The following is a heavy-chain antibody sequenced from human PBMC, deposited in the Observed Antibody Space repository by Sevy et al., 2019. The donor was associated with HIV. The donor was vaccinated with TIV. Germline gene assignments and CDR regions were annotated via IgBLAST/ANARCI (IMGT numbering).Heavy chain of an antibody. Sequence: GGSLRLSCAASGFTVSSNYMSWVRQAPGKGLEWVSVIYSGGSTYYADSVKGRFTISRDNSKNTPYLQMNSLRAEDTAVYYCASLYYYDSSGYFPGLRSFDIWGQGTMVTVSS. J-gene: IGHJ3*02. D-gene: IGHD3-22*01. CDR1: GFTVSSNY. CDR2: IYSGGST. V-gene: IGHV3-53*01. CDR3: ASLYYYDSSGYFPGLRSFDI.